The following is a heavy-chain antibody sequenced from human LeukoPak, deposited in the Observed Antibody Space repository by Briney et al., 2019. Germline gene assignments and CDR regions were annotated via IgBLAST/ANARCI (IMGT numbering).Heavy chain of an antibody. CDR1: GGSISSSSYY. V-gene: IGHV4-39*01. CDR3: ARPSGVGSGYYPRGLYYFDY. Sequence: SETLSLTCTVSGGSISSSSYYWGWIRQPPGKGLEWIGSIYYSGSTYYNPSLKSRVTISVDTSKNQFSLKLSSVTAADTAVYYCARPSGVGSGYYPRGLYYFDYWGQGTLVTVSS. J-gene: IGHJ4*02. CDR2: IYYSGST. D-gene: IGHD3-22*01.